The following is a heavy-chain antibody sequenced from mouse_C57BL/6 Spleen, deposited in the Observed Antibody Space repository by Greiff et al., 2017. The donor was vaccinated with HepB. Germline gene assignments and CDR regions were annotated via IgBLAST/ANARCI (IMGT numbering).Heavy chain of an antibody. CDR2: ISGGGGNT. J-gene: IGHJ4*01. D-gene: IGHD1-1*01. CDR1: GFTFSSYT. Sequence: EVKLVESGGGLVKPGGSLKLSCAASGFTFSSYTMSWVRQTPEKRLEWVATISGGGGNTYYPDSVKGRFTISRENSKNTLYLQMSSLRSEDTAVYYCSRLRLLRDYYAMDYWGQGTSVTVSS. V-gene: IGHV5-9*04. CDR3: SRLRLLRDYYAMDY.